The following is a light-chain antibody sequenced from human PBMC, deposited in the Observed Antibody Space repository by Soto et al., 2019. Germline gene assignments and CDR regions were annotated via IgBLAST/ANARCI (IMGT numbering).Light chain of an antibody. CDR3: QQYNDWPRT. CDR1: QGVGSK. V-gene: IGKV3-15*01. Sequence: EIVMTQSPDTLSVSPGEGATLFCRASQGVGSKLAWYHQKPGQAPRLLINGASNRATGVPARFSGSGSGTEFTLTISSLQSEDFAVYYCQQYNDWPRTFGQGTKVDIK. J-gene: IGKJ1*01. CDR2: GAS.